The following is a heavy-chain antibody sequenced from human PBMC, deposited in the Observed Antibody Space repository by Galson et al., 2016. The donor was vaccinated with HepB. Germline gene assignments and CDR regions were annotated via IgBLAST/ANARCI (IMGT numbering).Heavy chain of an antibody. V-gene: IGHV1-69*13. D-gene: IGHD3-9*01. CDR3: ARREILTAYYSPFDF. CDR1: GNTFNTYG. Sequence: SVKVSCKASGNTFNTYGFNWVRQAPGQGLEWMGGIIPMSGAPNYAQRFQGRVTITADESTTTVYMELSSLTSEDTASYYCARREILTAYYSPFDFWGQGTLVTVSS. J-gene: IGHJ4*02. CDR2: IIPMSGAP.